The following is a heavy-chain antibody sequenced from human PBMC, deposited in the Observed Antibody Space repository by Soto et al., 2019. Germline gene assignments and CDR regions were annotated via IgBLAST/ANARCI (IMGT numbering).Heavy chain of an antibody. CDR1: GGSISSGGYY. CDR2: IYYSGST. V-gene: IGHV4-31*03. Sequence: QVQLQESGPGLVKPSQTLSLTCTVSGGSISSGGYYWSWIRQHPGKGLEWIGYIYYSGSTYYNPSLKSRVTISVDTSKNQVSLKLSSVTAADTAVYYCARAASNCSGGSCYSGDYFDYWGQGTLVTVSS. J-gene: IGHJ4*02. D-gene: IGHD2-15*01. CDR3: ARAASNCSGGSCYSGDYFDY.